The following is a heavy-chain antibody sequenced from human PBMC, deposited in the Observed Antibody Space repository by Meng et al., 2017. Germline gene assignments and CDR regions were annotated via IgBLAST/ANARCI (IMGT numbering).Heavy chain of an antibody. D-gene: IGHD6-25*01. Sequence: LGHAGPWGKKPGAYVKVSCKPSGYNFPDYYIHWVRRAPGQGLAWMGRINPKSGATHYAQKFQARVTMTGDTSISTAYMELSGLRSDDTAMYYCARDEDISAAGKLFGDYWGQGTLVTVSS. CDR1: GYNFPDYY. V-gene: IGHV1-2*06. CDR3: ARDEDISAAGKLFGDY. J-gene: IGHJ4*02. CDR2: INPKSGAT.